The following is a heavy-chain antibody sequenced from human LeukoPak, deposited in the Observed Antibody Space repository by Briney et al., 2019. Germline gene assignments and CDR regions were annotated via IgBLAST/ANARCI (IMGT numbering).Heavy chain of an antibody. V-gene: IGHV3-30-3*01. Sequence: GGSLRLSCAASGFTFSSYAMHWVRQAPGKGLEWVAVISYDGSNKYYADSVKGRFTISRDNSKNTLYLQMNSLRAEDTAVYYCARVLRRYCSGGSCHLELDYWGQGTLVTVSS. CDR1: GFTFSSYA. J-gene: IGHJ4*02. D-gene: IGHD2-15*01. CDR2: ISYDGSNK. CDR3: ARVLRRYCSGGSCHLELDY.